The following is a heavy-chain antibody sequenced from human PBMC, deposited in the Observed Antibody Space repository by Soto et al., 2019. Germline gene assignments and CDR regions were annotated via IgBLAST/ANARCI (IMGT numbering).Heavy chain of an antibody. CDR1: SYW. CDR3: ARMVVGDYYGSGSYCFDP. J-gene: IGHJ5*02. V-gene: IGHV5-10-1*01. Sequence: SYWISWVRQMPGKGLEWMGRIDPSDSYTNYSPSFQGHVTISADKSISTAYLQWSSLKASDTAMYYCARMVVGDYYGSGSYCFDPWGQGTLVTVSS. D-gene: IGHD3-10*01. CDR2: IDPSDSYT.